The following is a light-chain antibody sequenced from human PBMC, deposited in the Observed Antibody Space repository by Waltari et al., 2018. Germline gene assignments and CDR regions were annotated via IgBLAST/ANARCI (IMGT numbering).Light chain of an antibody. J-gene: IGLJ3*02. CDR3: CSYAGADSLL. V-gene: IGLV2-8*01. Sequence: QSALTQPPSASGSLGQSVTISCTGTNNDVGAYQYVSWYQQYPGHAPKLLIYDVTKRPARVSDRFSGSKSGRTASLTVSGLQPEDEAIYSCCSYAGADSLLFGGGTKLTVL. CDR2: DVT. CDR1: NNDVGAYQY.